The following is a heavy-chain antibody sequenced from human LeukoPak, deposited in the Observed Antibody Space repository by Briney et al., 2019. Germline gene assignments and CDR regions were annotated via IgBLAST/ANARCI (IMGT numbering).Heavy chain of an antibody. J-gene: IGHJ4*02. CDR1: GLTLNDAW. D-gene: IGHD5-12*01. CDR2: ISAGGRT. V-gene: IGHV3-15*05. CDR3: VTAPTRTWLPYFAY. Sequence: GGSLRPSCVASGLTLNDAWMSWVRQAPGKGLEWVGRISAGGRTDYAAPVKGRFTISRDDSKTTLYPQMNSLKTEDTAVYYCVTAPTRTWLPYFAYWGQGTLVTVSS.